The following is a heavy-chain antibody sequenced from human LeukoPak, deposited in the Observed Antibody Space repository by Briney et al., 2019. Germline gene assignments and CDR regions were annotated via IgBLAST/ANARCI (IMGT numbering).Heavy chain of an antibody. V-gene: IGHV3-11*05. CDR1: GFTFSDSY. Sequence: GGSLRLSCAASGFTFSDSYMSWIRQAAGKGLEWVSYISSTSSHTNYADSVKGRFTISRDNAKKSLYLQMNSLRAEDTAVYYCARGSARWFDPWGQGTLVTISS. CDR3: ARGSARWFDP. CDR2: ISSTSSHT. J-gene: IGHJ5*02.